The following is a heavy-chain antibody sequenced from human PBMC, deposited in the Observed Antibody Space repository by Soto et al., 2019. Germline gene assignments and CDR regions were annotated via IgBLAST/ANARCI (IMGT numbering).Heavy chain of an antibody. Sequence: EESLKISCKGSGYSFTSYWISWVRQMPGKGLEWMGRIDPSDSYTNYSPSFQGHVTISADKSISTAYLQWSSLKASDTAMYYCARARSYDYVWGSYRLSYYGMDVWGQGTTVTVSS. D-gene: IGHD3-16*02. CDR3: ARARSYDYVWGSYRLSYYGMDV. CDR1: GYSFTSYW. V-gene: IGHV5-10-1*01. CDR2: IDPSDSYT. J-gene: IGHJ6*02.